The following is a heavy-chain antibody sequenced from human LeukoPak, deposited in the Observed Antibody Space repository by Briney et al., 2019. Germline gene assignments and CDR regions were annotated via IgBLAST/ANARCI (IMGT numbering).Heavy chain of an antibody. V-gene: IGHV1-2*02. D-gene: IGHD5-18*01. CDR2: LNLDRGDS. Sequence: ASVKVSCKASGYCFSAYYMVWVRQAPGQGLEWMGWLNLDRGDSNFEQKFQGRITMTRDKPISTAYLELSSLTSDDTAVYYCARPYSRLSIDGFVIWGQRTMVAVSS. CDR1: GYCFSAYY. CDR3: ARPYSRLSIDGFVI. J-gene: IGHJ3*02.